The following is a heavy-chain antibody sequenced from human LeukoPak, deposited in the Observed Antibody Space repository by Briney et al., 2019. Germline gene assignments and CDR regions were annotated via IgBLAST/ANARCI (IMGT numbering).Heavy chain of an antibody. CDR3: ARAGTVTNGWYYYYGMDV. CDR2: ISYDGSNK. Sequence: PGGSLRLSCAASGFTFSSYAMHWVRQAPGKGLEWVAVISYDGSNKYYADSVKGRFTISRDNSKNTLYLQMNSLRAEDTAVYYCARAGTVTNGWYYYYGMDVWGQGTRVTVSS. V-gene: IGHV3-30-3*01. J-gene: IGHJ6*02. D-gene: IGHD4-17*01. CDR1: GFTFSSYA.